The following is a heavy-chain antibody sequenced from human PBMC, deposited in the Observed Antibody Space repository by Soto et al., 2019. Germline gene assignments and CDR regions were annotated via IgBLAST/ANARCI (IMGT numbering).Heavy chain of an antibody. V-gene: IGHV1-18*01. CDR2: ISAYNGNT. CDR1: GYTFTSYG. D-gene: IGHD6-6*01. Sequence: ASVKVSYKASGYTFTSYGISWVRQAPGQGLEWMGWISAYNGNTNYAQKLQGSVTMTTDTSTSTAYMELRSLRSDDTAVYYCARVRDSSSAGDYWGQGTLVTVSS. CDR3: ARVRDSSSAGDY. J-gene: IGHJ4*02.